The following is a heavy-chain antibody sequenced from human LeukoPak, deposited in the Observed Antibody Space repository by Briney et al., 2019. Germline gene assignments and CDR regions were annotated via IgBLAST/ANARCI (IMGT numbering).Heavy chain of an antibody. Sequence: GGSLRLSCAASGFTFSDYAMHWVRQAPGKGLEWVAVISKDGSDKYYPGSVRGRFTISRDNSKNTLYLQMTSLRAEDTAVYYCAKEARRTSWDYWGQGTLVTVSS. CDR3: AKEARRTSWDY. V-gene: IGHV3-30-3*01. CDR2: ISKDGSDK. D-gene: IGHD2-2*01. CDR1: GFTFSDYA. J-gene: IGHJ4*02.